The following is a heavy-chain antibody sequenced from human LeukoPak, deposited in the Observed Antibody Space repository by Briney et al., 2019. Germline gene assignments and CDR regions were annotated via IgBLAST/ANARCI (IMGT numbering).Heavy chain of an antibody. CDR3: AKSAARSRANVVVAGWGTIDY. CDR2: ISYDGSNK. J-gene: IGHJ4*02. D-gene: IGHD2-15*01. V-gene: IGHV3-30*18. Sequence: GRSLRLSCAASGFTFSSHGMHWVRQAPGKGLEWVAVISYDGSNKYYADSVKGRFTISRDNSKNTLYLQMNSLRAEDTAVYYCAKSAARSRANVVVAGWGTIDYWGQGTLVTVSS. CDR1: GFTFSSHG.